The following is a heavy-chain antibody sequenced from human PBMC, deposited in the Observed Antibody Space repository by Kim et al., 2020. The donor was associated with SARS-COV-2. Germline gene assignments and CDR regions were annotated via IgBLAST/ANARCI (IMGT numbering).Heavy chain of an antibody. J-gene: IGHJ4*02. CDR1: GFTFKNFI. CDR3: AKDKESVAGVAEFDY. Sequence: GGSLRLSCAASGFTFKNFIMNWVRQAPGKGLEWVSSISGDSNIIVYADSVKGRFTISRDNAKNSLYLEMDSLRVEDTALYYCAKDKESVAGVAEFDYWCQRGLPTVSS. V-gene: IGHV3-9*01. D-gene: IGHD6-19*01. CDR2: ISGDSNII.